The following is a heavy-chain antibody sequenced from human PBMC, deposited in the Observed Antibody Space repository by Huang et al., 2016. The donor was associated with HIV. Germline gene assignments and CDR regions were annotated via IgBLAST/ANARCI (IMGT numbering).Heavy chain of an antibody. Sequence: EVQLVESGGGLVQPGGSLRLSCAAYGFTFSNSNMSWVRQTPGKGLELLSYISSSSNLIYYADSLKGRFTISRDNAQSTLYFQMNSLRAEDTAVYYCAKTSAMEQQLVGAGFWGQGTLVTVSS. CDR3: AKTSAMEQQLVGAGF. D-gene: IGHD1-1*01. J-gene: IGHJ4*02. V-gene: IGHV3-48*01. CDR1: GFTFSNSN. CDR2: ISSSSNLI.